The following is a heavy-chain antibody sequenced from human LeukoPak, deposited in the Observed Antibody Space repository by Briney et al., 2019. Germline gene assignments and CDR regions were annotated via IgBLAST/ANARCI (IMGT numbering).Heavy chain of an antibody. V-gene: IGHV4-59*01. D-gene: IGHD5-18*01. CDR1: GGSISSYY. CDR2: IFHSGST. CDR3: ARYAKSGYSYGYAYFDY. Sequence: SETLSLTCTVSGGSISSYYWSWIRQPPGKGLEWIGYIFHSGSTNYNPSLKSRVTISVDTSKNQFSLKLSSVTAADTAVYYCARYAKSGYSYGYAYFDYWGQGTLVTVSS. J-gene: IGHJ4*02.